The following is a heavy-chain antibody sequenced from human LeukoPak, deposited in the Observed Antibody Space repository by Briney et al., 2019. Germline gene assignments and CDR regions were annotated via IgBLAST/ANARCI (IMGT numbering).Heavy chain of an antibody. J-gene: IGHJ4*02. D-gene: IGHD2-2*01. CDR1: GGSISTFY. Sequence: SETLSPTCTVSGGSISTFYWSWIRQTPGKGLEWIGEIRHTGTTKYNPSLKSRLTISVDTSKNQFSLKLRSVTATDTAVYYCVRHLSLGYQDPYFEYWGQGTLVTVSS. V-gene: IGHV4-59*08. CDR2: IRHTGTT. CDR3: VRHLSLGYQDPYFEY.